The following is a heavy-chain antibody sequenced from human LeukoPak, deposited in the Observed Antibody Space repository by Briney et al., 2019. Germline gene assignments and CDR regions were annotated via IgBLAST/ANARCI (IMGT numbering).Heavy chain of an antibody. J-gene: IGHJ4*02. D-gene: IGHD3-9*01. CDR3: ARAPLRYCDWSGNYYFDY. CDR1: GDSISSYY. V-gene: IGHV4-59*01. Sequence: PSETLSLTCTVSGDSISSYYWSWIRQPPGKGLEWIGYIYYSGSTNYNPSLKSRVTISVDTSKKHFSLKLSSVTAADTAVYYCARAPLRYCDWSGNYYFDYWGQGTLVTVSS. CDR2: IYYSGST.